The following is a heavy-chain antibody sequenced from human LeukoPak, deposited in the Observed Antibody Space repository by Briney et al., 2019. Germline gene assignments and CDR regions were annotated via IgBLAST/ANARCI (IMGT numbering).Heavy chain of an antibody. J-gene: IGHJ4*02. Sequence: GGSQRLSCAASGFTFSSYAITWVRQAPGKGLEWVSAIGGSGASTYYADSVKGRFTISRDNSKNTLYLQMNGLRVEDTAVYYCAKMQGYFDYWGQGTLVTVSS. CDR3: AKMQGYFDY. CDR2: IGGSGAST. CDR1: GFTFSSYA. V-gene: IGHV3-23*01.